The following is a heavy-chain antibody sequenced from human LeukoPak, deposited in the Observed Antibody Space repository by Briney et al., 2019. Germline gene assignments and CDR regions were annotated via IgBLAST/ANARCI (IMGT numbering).Heavy chain of an antibody. CDR1: GGSFSGYY. CDR3: ARERGYSYWSYFDY. D-gene: IGHD5-18*01. J-gene: IGHJ4*02. Sequence: PSETLSLTCAVYGGSFSGYYWSWIRQPPGKGLEWIGEINHSGSTNYNPSLKSRVTISVDTSKNQFSLKLSSVTAADTAVYYCARERGYSYWSYFDYWGQGTLVTVPS. V-gene: IGHV4-34*01. CDR2: INHSGST.